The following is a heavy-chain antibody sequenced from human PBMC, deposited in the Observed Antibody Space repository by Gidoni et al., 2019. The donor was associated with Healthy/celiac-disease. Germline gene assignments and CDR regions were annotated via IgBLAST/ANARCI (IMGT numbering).Heavy chain of an antibody. CDR1: GDTRIELS. Sequence: QVQLVQSGAEVKKPGASVKVSCKVSGDTRIELSMHWVRQAPGKGLEWMGGFDPDNVEPITDRKFQGEVPMTEAPSTAPASMGLSSLGSRATAVYFCATIKGPLTGTLLVFDYWAREPWSPSPQ. CDR3: ATIKGPLTGTLLVFDY. CDR2: FDPDNVEP. J-gene: IGHJ4*02. D-gene: IGHD1-7*01. V-gene: IGHV1-24*01.